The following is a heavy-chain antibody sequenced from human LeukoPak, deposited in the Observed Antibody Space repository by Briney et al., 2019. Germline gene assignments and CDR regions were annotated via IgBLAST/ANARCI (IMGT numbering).Heavy chain of an antibody. Sequence: GGSLRLSCAASGFTFSSYWMSWVRQAPGKGLEWVANIKQDGSEKHYVDSVKGRFTISRDNAKNSLFLQMNSLRVEDTAVYCCARDYDFWSGYYYYWGQGTLVTVSS. D-gene: IGHD3-3*01. CDR1: GFTFSSYW. J-gene: IGHJ4*02. CDR2: IKQDGSEK. CDR3: ARDYDFWSGYYYY. V-gene: IGHV3-7*01.